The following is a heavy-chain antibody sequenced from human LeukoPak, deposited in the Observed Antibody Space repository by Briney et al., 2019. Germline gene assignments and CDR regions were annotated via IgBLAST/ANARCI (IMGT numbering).Heavy chain of an antibody. CDR2: INHSGST. CDR3: ARGGLVRGVITRFGFFDY. Sequence: SETLSLTCAVYGGSFSGYYWSWVRQPPGKGLEWIGEINHSGSTNYNPSLKSRVTISVDTSKNQFSLKLSSVTAADTAVYYCARGGLVRGVITRFGFFDYWGQGTLVTVSS. V-gene: IGHV4-34*01. D-gene: IGHD3-10*01. CDR1: GGSFSGYY. J-gene: IGHJ4*02.